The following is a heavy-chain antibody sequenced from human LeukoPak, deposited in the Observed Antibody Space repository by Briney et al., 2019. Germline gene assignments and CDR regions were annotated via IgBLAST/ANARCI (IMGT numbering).Heavy chain of an antibody. CDR3: TTETTADRTTWFDP. V-gene: IGHV1-69*05. D-gene: IGHD4-17*01. CDR1: GGTFSSYA. Sequence: ASVKVSCKASGGTFSSYAISWVRQAPGQGLEWMGGIIPIFGTANYAQKFQGRVTITTDESTSTAYMELSSLRSEDTAVYYCTTETTADRTTWFDPWGQGTLVTVSS. J-gene: IGHJ5*02. CDR2: IIPIFGTA.